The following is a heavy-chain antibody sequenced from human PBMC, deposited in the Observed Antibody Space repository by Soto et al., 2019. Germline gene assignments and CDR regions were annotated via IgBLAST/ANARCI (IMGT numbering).Heavy chain of an antibody. D-gene: IGHD4-17*01. V-gene: IGHV3-7*01. Sequence: EVQLVESGGGLVQPGGSLRLSCAASGFTFSSYWMSWVRQAPGKGLEWVANIKQEGSEKYYVDSVKGRCTISRDNAKNALYLQINSLRADVTAVYYCARDYDYDDYVGRVYWGQGTLVTVSS. J-gene: IGHJ4*02. CDR1: GFTFSSYW. CDR3: ARDYDYDDYVGRVY. CDR2: IKQEGSEK.